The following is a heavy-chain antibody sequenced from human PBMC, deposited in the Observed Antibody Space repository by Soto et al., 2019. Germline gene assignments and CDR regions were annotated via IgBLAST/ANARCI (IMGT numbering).Heavy chain of an antibody. J-gene: IGHJ6*02. CDR1: GGSTSSGGFY. D-gene: IGHD3-3*01. CDR2: ISSRGRT. V-gene: IGHV4-31*03. Sequence: SPTVSLTCTVSGGSTSSGGFYCSLFRQHPGKGLEWIWYISSRGRTYYNPSLKSRVTISVDTSKNQFSLKLSSVTAADTAVYYCARDEPQYYDFWSGYYRAGYYYGMDVWVQGTTVS. CDR3: ARDEPQYYDFWSGYYRAGYYYGMDV.